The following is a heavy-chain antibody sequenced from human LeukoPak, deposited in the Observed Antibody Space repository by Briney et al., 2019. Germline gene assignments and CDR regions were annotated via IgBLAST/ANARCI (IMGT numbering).Heavy chain of an antibody. CDR1: GNYW. D-gene: IGHD2/OR15-2a*01. Sequence: PWGSLRLSCAASGNYWMHWVRQAPGKGLVWVSHINSDGSWTGYADSVKGRFTISKDNAKNTVYLQMNSLRAEDTAVYYCVSFYETYWGRGTLVTVSS. V-gene: IGHV3-74*01. CDR3: VSFYETY. J-gene: IGHJ4*02. CDR2: INSDGSWT.